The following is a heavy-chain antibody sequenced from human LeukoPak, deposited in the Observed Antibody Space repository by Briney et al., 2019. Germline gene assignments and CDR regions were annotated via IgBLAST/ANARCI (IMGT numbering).Heavy chain of an antibody. V-gene: IGHV1-69*05. D-gene: IGHD6-6*01. J-gene: IGHJ3*02. Sequence: SVKVSCKASEGTFSSYAISWVRQAPGQGLEWMGGIIPIFGTANYAQKFQGRVTITTDESSSTAYMELSSLRSEDTAVYYCARIASSWGVGDAFDIWGQGTMVTVSS. CDR2: IIPIFGTA. CDR1: EGTFSSYA. CDR3: ARIASSWGVGDAFDI.